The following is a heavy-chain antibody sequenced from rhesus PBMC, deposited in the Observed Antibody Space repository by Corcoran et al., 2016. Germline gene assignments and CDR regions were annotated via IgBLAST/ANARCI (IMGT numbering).Heavy chain of an antibody. CDR1: GYSIISNS. CDR3: TRDFDYDFDY. Sequence: QVQLQESGPGLVKPSETLSLTCAVSGYSIISNSCSWIRTPPGKGLEWIGYFYGSDGSTYSNPSLKSRVTISTDTSKNHFSLKLTSVTAADTAVYYCTRDFDYDFDYWGQGVLVTVSS. V-gene: IGHV4-160*01. CDR2: FYGSDGST. J-gene: IGHJ4*01. D-gene: IGHD3-40*01.